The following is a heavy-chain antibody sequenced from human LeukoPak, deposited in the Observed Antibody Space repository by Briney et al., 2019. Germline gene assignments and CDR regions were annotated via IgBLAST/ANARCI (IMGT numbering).Heavy chain of an antibody. Sequence: SETLSLTCTVSGGSISSYYWNWIRQPPGKGLEWIGSIYYSGSTYYNPSLKSRVTISVDTSKNQFSLKLSSVTAADTAVYYCAISGYCSSTSCFWGVDCWGQGTLVTVSS. D-gene: IGHD2-2*01. CDR1: GGSISSYY. CDR2: IYYSGST. V-gene: IGHV4-59*05. J-gene: IGHJ4*02. CDR3: AISGYCSSTSCFWGVDC.